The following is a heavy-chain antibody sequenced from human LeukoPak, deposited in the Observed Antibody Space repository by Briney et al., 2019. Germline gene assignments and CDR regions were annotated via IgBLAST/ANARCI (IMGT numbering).Heavy chain of an antibody. D-gene: IGHD7-27*01. CDR2: IKEDGSEK. V-gene: IGHV3-7*01. J-gene: IGHJ4*02. CDR1: GFSFNNCW. Sequence: GGSLRLSCATSGFSFNNCWMSWVRQAKGKGLECVAKIKEDGSEKHYVDSVKGRFTISRDNAKNSLYLQMNSLRAEDTAVYYCARDYTGGWNDYWGQGTLVTVSS. CDR3: ARDYTGGWNDY.